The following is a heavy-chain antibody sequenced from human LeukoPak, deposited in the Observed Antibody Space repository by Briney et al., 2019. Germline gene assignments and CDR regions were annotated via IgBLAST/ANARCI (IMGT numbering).Heavy chain of an antibody. CDR2: ISAYNGNT. V-gene: IGHV1-18*01. J-gene: IGHJ4*02. CDR1: GYTFTSYG. Sequence: ASVKVSCKASGYTFTSYGISWVRQAPGQGLEWMGWISAYNGNTNYAQKLQGRVTMTTDTSTSTAYMALRRLRSDDPAVYYWATWIKLWDSDYWGQGTLVTVSS. D-gene: IGHD5-18*01. CDR3: ATWIKLWDSDY.